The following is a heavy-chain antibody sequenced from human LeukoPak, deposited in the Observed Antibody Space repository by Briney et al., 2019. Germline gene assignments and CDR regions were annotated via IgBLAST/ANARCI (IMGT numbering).Heavy chain of an antibody. CDR3: ARDICSSTSCPSYTGWFDP. J-gene: IGHJ5*02. D-gene: IGHD2-2*01. CDR2: IIPIFGTA. CDR1: GGTFSSYA. Sequence: SVKVSCKASGGTFSSYAISWVRQAPGQGLEWMGGIIPIFGTANYAQKFQGRVTITADESTSTAYMELSSLRSEDTAVYYCARDICSSTSCPSYTGWFDPWGQGTLVTVSS. V-gene: IGHV1-69*13.